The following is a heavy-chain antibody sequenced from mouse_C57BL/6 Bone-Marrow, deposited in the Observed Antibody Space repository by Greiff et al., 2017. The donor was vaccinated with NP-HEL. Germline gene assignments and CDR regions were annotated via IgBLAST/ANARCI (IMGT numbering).Heavy chain of an antibody. V-gene: IGHV1-4*01. CDR1: GYTFTSYS. D-gene: IGHD4-1*01. CDR2: INPSSGYT. CDR3: ACTGTWGDY. Sequence: VQLQQSGAELARPGASVKMSCKASGYTFTSYSMHWVKQRPGQGLEWIGYINPSSGYTKYNQKFKDKATLTADKSSSTAYMQLSSLTSEDSAVYYCACTGTWGDYWGQGTTLTVSS. J-gene: IGHJ2*01.